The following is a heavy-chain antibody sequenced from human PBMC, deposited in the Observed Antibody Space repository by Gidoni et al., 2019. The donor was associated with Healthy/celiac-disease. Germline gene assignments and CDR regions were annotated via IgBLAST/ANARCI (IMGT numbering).Heavy chain of an antibody. CDR1: GYTLTVFS. CDR3: GSGWNFDY. CDR2: FDPEDGET. J-gene: IGHJ4*02. Sequence: QVQPVQSGAEVKKPGPSVKVSCQVSGYTLTVFSMHWVRQAPGKGLEWMGGFDPEDGETIYAKKFQGRVIMTENTSTDTGYMALSGLRSEDTGGYYCGSGWNFDYWGQGTLVTVSS. V-gene: IGHV1-24*01. D-gene: IGHD6-19*01.